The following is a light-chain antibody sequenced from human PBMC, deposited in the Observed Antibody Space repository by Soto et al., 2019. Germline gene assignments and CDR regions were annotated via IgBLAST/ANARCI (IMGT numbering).Light chain of an antibody. V-gene: IGLV1-51*01. CDR3: GTWDSSLSADV. J-gene: IGLJ2*01. CDR1: SSNIGNNY. CDR2: DNN. Sequence: QSVLTQPPSVSAAPGQKVTISCSGSSSNIGNNYLSWYQQLPGTAPKLLIYDNNKRPSGIPDRFSGAKSGTSATLGITGLQTGDEADYYCGTWDSSLSADVFGGGTKLTVL.